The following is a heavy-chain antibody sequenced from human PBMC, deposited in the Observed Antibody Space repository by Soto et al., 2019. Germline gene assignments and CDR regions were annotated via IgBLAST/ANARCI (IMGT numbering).Heavy chain of an antibody. J-gene: IGHJ6*02. CDR3: ASALERLRVYYCYYNMDV. V-gene: IGHV1-2*02. D-gene: IGHD1-1*01. Sequence: QVPLVQSGAEVKKPGASVMVSCKASGYSFRGYYIHWVRQAPGQGLEWMGWINPNTGYTNYAQKFQGRVTMTRDTSIRTVYMELSRLKSDDTAMFYCASALERLRVYYCYYNMDVWGQGTTVTVSS. CDR1: GYSFRGYY. CDR2: INPNTGYT.